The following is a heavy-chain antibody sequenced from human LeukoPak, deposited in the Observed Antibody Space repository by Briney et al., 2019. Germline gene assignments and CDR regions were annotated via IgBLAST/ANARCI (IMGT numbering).Heavy chain of an antibody. D-gene: IGHD3-10*01. CDR2: IYYSGST. J-gene: IGHJ5*02. CDR3: ARHSYYYGSGSYYNPFDP. V-gene: IGHV4-59*08. CDR1: GDSISSYY. Sequence: SETLSLTCTVSGDSISSYYWSWIRQPPGKGLEWIGYIYYSGSTNYNPSLKSRVTISVDTSKNQFSLKLSSVTAADTAVYYCARHSYYYGSGSYYNPFDPWGQGTLVTVSS.